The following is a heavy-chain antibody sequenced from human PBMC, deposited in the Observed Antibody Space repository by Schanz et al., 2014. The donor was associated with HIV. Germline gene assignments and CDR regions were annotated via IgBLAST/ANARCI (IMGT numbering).Heavy chain of an antibody. CDR1: GFTFSSYA. CDR3: AKAKGSYSATTFYFDF. CDR2: ISESGGRT. D-gene: IGHD1-26*01. J-gene: IGHJ4*02. Sequence: EVQLLESGGGLVQPGGSLRLSCAASGFTFSSYAMSWVRQAPGKGLEWVSSISESGGRTFTADSVNGRFTISRDNSKNTLSLHMNSLRVEDTAVYYCAKAKGSYSATTFYFDFWGQGTLVTVSS. V-gene: IGHV3-23*01.